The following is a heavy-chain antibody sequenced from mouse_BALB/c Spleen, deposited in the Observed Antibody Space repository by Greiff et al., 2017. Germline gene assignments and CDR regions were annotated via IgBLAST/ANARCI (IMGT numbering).Heavy chain of an antibody. CDR1: GYTFTDYN. CDR2: INPNNGGT. D-gene: IGHD2-1*01. CDR3: ARFHGGNYAWFAY. Sequence: VQLQQSGPELVKPGASVKIPCKASGYTFTDYNMDWVKQSHGKSLEWIGGINPNNGGTSYNQKFKGKATLTVDKSSSTAYMELRSLTSEDSAVYYCARFHGGNYAWFAYWGQGTLVTVSA. J-gene: IGHJ3*01. V-gene: IGHV1-18*01.